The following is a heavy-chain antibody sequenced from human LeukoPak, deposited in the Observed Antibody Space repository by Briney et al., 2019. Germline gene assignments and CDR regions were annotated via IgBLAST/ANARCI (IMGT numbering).Heavy chain of an antibody. V-gene: IGHV1-8*03. CDR3: ARAPLIVVVPAARFDP. CDR2: MNPNSGNT. Sequence: GASVKVSCKASGYTFTSYDINWVRQATGQGLEWMGWMNPNSGNTGYAQKFQGRVTITRNTSISTAYMELRSLRSDDTAVYYCARAPLIVVVPAARFDPWGQGTLVTVSS. D-gene: IGHD2-2*01. J-gene: IGHJ5*02. CDR1: GYTFTSYD.